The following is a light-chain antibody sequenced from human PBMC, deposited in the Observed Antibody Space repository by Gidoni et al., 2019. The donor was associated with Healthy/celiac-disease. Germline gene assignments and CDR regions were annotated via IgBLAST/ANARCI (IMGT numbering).Light chain of an antibody. Sequence: EIVLTQSPATLSLSPGDSATLSCRASQSVSSYLAWYQQKPGQAPRLLIYDASNRATSIPARFSGSGSGTDFTLTISSLEPEDFAVYYCQQRSNFGQGTRLEIK. J-gene: IGKJ5*01. CDR3: QQRSN. V-gene: IGKV3-11*01. CDR2: DAS. CDR1: QSVSSY.